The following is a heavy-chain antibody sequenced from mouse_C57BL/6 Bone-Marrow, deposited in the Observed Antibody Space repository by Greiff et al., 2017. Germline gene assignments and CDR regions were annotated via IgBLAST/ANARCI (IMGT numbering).Heavy chain of an antibody. D-gene: IGHD2-1*01. Sequence: EVQRVESGAELVRPGASVKLSCTASGFNIKDDYIHWVKQRPEQGLEWIGWIDPEIGDTEYAAKFQGKATISSDTSSNTSYLQISSLTSEDTAVYYCSSLDGNYFDFGGQGTPLTVAS. J-gene: IGHJ2*01. CDR1: GFNIKDDY. CDR2: IDPEIGDT. V-gene: IGHV14-4*01. CDR3: SSLDGNYFDF.